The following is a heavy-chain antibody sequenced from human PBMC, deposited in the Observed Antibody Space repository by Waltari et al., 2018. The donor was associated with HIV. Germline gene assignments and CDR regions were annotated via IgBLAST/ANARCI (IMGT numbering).Heavy chain of an antibody. V-gene: IGHV1-69*01. J-gene: IGHJ2*01. D-gene: IGHD2-15*01. CDR2: NIPVFGKT. CDR3: ARMATVVDWYFDL. Sequence: QVQLVQSGAEVKKPGSSVKVSCKASGGTFNNYAITWVRQAPGQGLEWMGGNIPVFGKTNYAQQFQGRLTMNADESTRTGYMELSSLRSEDTAVYYCARMATVVDWYFDLWGRGTLVTVSS. CDR1: GGTFNNYA.